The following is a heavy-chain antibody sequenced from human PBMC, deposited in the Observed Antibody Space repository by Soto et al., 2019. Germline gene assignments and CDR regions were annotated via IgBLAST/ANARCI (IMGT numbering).Heavy chain of an antibody. CDR3: AKGGGHPERGNWYFDL. D-gene: IGHD1-26*01. CDR1: GFTFDDYS. V-gene: IGHV3-9*01. CDR2: ISWNSGII. J-gene: IGHJ2*01. Sequence: EVQLVESGGGLVQPGRSLRLSCAASGFTFDDYSMHWVRQAPGKGLEWVSGISWNSGIIDYADSVKGRFTISRDNAKNSLYLQMNSLRSEDTALYYCAKGGGHPERGNWYFDLWGRGTLVTVSS.